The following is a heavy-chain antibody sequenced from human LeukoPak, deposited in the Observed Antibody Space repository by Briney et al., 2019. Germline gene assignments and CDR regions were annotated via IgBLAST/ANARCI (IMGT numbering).Heavy chain of an antibody. Sequence: SETLSLTCAVYGGSFSGYYWSWIRQPPGKGLEWIGEINHSGSTNYNPSLKSRVTISVDTSKNQFSLKLSSVTAADTAVYYCARDGYLAVDYWGQGTLVTVPS. CDR2: INHSGST. V-gene: IGHV4-34*01. J-gene: IGHJ4*02. D-gene: IGHD2-2*03. CDR1: GGSFSGYY. CDR3: ARDGYLAVDY.